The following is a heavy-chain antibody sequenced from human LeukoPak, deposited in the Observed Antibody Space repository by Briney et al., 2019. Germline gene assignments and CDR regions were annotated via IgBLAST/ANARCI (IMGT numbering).Heavy chain of an antibody. V-gene: IGHV3-74*01. D-gene: IGHD2/OR15-2a*01. Sequence: GGSLRLSCTASGFSFSGHWMHWARQLPGKGLVWVSRISPTGSTTSYADSVKGRFTVSRDNAKNTLYLQVNNLRAEGTAVYYCARGPNSNLSGLGFWGQGTLLTVFS. CDR2: ISPTGSTT. CDR1: GFSFSGHW. CDR3: ARGPNSNLSGLGF. J-gene: IGHJ4*02.